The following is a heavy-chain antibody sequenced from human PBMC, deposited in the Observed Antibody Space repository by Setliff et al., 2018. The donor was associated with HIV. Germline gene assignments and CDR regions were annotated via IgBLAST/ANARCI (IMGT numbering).Heavy chain of an antibody. CDR3: AGATWLVHPFPLYYFDY. Sequence: PSETLSLTCTVSGGSISSQYWSWIRQTPGKGLESIGYVYNSGGTNYNPSLKSRVTISVDTSKNQFSLRLSTVTAADAAVYYCAGATWLVHPFPLYYFDYWGQGTLVTVSS. J-gene: IGHJ4*02. CDR1: GGSISSQY. V-gene: IGHV4-59*11. CDR2: VYNSGGT. D-gene: IGHD6-19*01.